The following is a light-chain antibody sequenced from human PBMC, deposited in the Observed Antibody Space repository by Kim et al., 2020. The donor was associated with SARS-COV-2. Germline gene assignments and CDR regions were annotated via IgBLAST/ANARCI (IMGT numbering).Light chain of an antibody. Sequence: DIQMTQSPFSLSASVGDRVTITCRASQGIDNYLTWIQQKPGRAPRSLIHSASSLQSGVSSRFSGSGSGTDFTLTISSLQPEDFAIYYCQQYNVYPITFGQGTRLEIK. V-gene: IGKV1-16*01. CDR2: SAS. J-gene: IGKJ5*01. CDR1: QGIDNY. CDR3: QQYNVYPIT.